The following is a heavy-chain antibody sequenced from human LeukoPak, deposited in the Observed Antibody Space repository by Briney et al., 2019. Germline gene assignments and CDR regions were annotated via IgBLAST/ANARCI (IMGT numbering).Heavy chain of an antibody. D-gene: IGHD3-9*01. V-gene: IGHV1-69*04. CDR2: IIPFLGIA. CDR1: GGTVSSYA. Sequence: GASVKLSCKASGGTVSSYAISWVRQAHGQGLEWMGMIIPFLGIANYAQKFQGRVTITADKSTSTGYMELSSLRSEDTAVYYCARGARYFVWSHDAFDIWGQETMVTVSS. CDR3: ARGARYFVWSHDAFDI. J-gene: IGHJ3*02.